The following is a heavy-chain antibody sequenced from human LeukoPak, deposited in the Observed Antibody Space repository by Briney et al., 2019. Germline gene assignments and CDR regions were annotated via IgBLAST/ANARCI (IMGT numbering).Heavy chain of an antibody. CDR2: IYYSGST. Sequence: SETLSLTCTVSGGSISSSSYYWGWIRQPPGKGLEWIGSIYYSGSTYYNPSLKSRVTISVDTSKNQFSLKLSSVTAADTAVYYCARHNGATGGAFDIWGQGTVVTVSS. CDR3: ARHNGATGGAFDI. V-gene: IGHV4-39*01. D-gene: IGHD1-1*01. J-gene: IGHJ3*02. CDR1: GGSISSSSYY.